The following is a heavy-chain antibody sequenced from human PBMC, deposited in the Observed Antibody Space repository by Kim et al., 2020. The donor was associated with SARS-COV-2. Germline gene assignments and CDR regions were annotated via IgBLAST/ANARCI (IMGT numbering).Heavy chain of an antibody. CDR2: IAFDGSHG. V-gene: IGHV3-30*04. CDR3: VRDKYGSGSSSCGMDV. J-gene: IGHJ6*02. Sequence: GGSLRLSCAASGFSFSSHAMHWVRQAPGRGLDWVADIAFDGSHGNYTDAVKGRFTISRDNQKNTLYLQMTKLRIEDTAVYYCVRDKYGSGSSSCGMDVWGQGTTVTVSS. CDR1: GFSFSSHA. D-gene: IGHD3-10*01.